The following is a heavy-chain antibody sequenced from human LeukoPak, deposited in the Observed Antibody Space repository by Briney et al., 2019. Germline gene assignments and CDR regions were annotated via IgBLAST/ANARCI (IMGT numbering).Heavy chain of an antibody. J-gene: IGHJ4*02. V-gene: IGHV1-2*02. D-gene: IGHD1-1*01. Sequence: ASVKVSCKASGYTFTSYDINWVRQATGQGLEWMGWINPNSGGTNYAQKFQGRVTMTRDASISTAYMELSRLRSDDTAVYYCARSVQLERHFDYWGQGTLVTVSS. CDR3: ARSVQLERHFDY. CDR2: INPNSGGT. CDR1: GYTFTSYD.